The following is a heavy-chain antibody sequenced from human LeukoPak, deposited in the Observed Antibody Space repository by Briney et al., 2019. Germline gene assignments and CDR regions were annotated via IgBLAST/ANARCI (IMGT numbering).Heavy chain of an antibody. V-gene: IGHV3-30*18. J-gene: IGHJ4*02. CDR3: AKNGGSGFYFDY. CDR2: ISYDGSNK. CDR1: GFTFSNFD. D-gene: IGHD6-19*01. Sequence: GGSLRLSCAASGFTFSNFDMHWVRQAPGKGLEWVAIISYDGSNKYYAVSVKRRFTISRDNSKNTLYLQVNGLRAEDTAVYYCAKNGGSGFYFDYWGQGTLVTVSS.